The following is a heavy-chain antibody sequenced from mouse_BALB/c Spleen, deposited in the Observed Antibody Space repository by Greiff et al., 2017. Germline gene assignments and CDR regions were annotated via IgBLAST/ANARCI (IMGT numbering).Heavy chain of an antibody. Sequence: QVQLQQSGAELARPGASVKLSCKASGYTFTDYYINWVKQRTGQGLEWIGEIYPGSGNTYYNEKFKGKATLTADKSSSTAYMQLSSLTSEDSAVYFCARGVVGYAMDYWGQGTSVTVSS. CDR3: ARGVVGYAMDY. CDR2: IYPGSGNT. J-gene: IGHJ4*01. D-gene: IGHD1-1*01. V-gene: IGHV1-77*01. CDR1: GYTFTDYY.